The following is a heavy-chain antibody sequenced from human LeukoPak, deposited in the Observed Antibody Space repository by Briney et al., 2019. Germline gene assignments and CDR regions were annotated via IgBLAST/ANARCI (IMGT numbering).Heavy chain of an antibody. D-gene: IGHD1-26*01. J-gene: IGHJ4*02. V-gene: IGHV4-59*01. CDR1: GGSMRSYY. CDR3: ARGGWSLDY. Sequence: KPSETLSLTCTVSGGSMRSYYWSWFRQPPGKGLEWIGYIYYSGRTSYNPSLESRVTISVDTSKNQFSMKLTALTAADTAVYYCARGGWSLDYWGQGILVTVSS. CDR2: IYYSGRT.